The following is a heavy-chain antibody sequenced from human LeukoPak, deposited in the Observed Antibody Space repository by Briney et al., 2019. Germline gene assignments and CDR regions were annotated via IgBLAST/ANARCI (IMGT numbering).Heavy chain of an antibody. CDR1: GFTFTSYW. Sequence: GGSLRLSCAASGFTFTSYWMHWVRQAPGKGPVWLSRINSDGSITSYADSVKGRFTISRDNAKNTVYLQMNSLRAEDTAVYYCARPGVGFDYWGQGALVTVSS. CDR2: INSDGSIT. V-gene: IGHV3-74*01. J-gene: IGHJ4*02. CDR3: ARPGVGFDY.